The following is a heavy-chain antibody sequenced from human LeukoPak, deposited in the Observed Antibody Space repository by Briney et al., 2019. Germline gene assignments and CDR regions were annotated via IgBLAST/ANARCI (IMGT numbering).Heavy chain of an antibody. CDR3: AKEGSAWNYFVY. D-gene: IGHD3-10*01. CDR2: ISGSGDST. CDR1: GFTFSSYA. V-gene: IGHV3-23*01. J-gene: IGHJ4*02. Sequence: PGGSLRLSCAASGFTFSSYAMSWVRQAPGKGLEWVSGISGSGDSTYYADSVKGRFTISRDNSKNTLYVQLNSLRVADTAVYYCAKEGSAWNYFVYWGQGTLVTVSS.